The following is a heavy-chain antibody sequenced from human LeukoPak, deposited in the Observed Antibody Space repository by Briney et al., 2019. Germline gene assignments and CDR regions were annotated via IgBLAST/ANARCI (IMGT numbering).Heavy chain of an antibody. CDR1: GFTFSNYW. Sequence: GGSLRLSCAVSGFTFSNYWMSWVRQAPGKGLEWVANIKQDGSEKYSVDSVKGRFTISRDNAKNSLYLQMNSLRAEDTAVYYCARDRDSSWDPWYYYYYYMDVWGKGTTVTISS. CDR2: IKQDGSEK. J-gene: IGHJ6*03. D-gene: IGHD6-13*01. CDR3: ARDRDSSWDPWYYYYYYMDV. V-gene: IGHV3-7*03.